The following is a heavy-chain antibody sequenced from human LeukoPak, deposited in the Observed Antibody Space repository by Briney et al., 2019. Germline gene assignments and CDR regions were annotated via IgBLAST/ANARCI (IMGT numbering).Heavy chain of an antibody. V-gene: IGHV4-4*09. CDR1: GGSISSYY. CDR3: ARCTPPDIVVVPAAHDYYYYYMDV. Sequence: SETLSLTCTVSGGSISSYYWSWIRQPPGKGLEWIGYIYTSGSTNYNPSLKSRVTISVDTSKNQFSLKLSSVTAADTAVYYCARCTPPDIVVVPAAHDYYYYYMDVWGKGTTVTVSS. D-gene: IGHD2-2*01. J-gene: IGHJ6*03. CDR2: IYTSGST.